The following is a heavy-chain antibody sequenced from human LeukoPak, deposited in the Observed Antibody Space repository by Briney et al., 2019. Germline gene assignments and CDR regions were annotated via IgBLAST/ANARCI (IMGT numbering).Heavy chain of an antibody. CDR1: GFTFSSYG. CDR3: ALPVEMATGVPDY. Sequence: PGGSLRLSCAASGFTFSSYGMHWVRQAPGKGLEWVAVISYDGSNKYYADSVKGRFTISRDNSKNTLYLQMNSLRAEDTAVYYCALPVEMATGVPDYWGQGTLVTVSS. D-gene: IGHD5-24*01. J-gene: IGHJ4*02. CDR2: ISYDGSNK. V-gene: IGHV3-30*03.